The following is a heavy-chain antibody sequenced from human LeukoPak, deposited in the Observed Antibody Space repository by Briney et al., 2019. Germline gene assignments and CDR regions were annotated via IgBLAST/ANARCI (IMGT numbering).Heavy chain of an antibody. D-gene: IGHD5-18*01. CDR3: ARAGEGTAMTR. CDR2: IWYDGSNK. V-gene: IGHV3-33*01. J-gene: IGHJ4*02. Sequence: GRSLRLSCAASGFTFSSYGMHWVRQAPGKGLEWVAVIWYDGSNKYYADSVKGRFTISRDNSKNTLYLQMNSLRAEDTAVYYCARAGEGTAMTRWGQGTLVTVSS. CDR1: GFTFSSYG.